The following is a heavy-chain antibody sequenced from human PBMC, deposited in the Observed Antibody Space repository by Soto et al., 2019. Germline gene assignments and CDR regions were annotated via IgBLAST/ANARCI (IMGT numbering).Heavy chain of an antibody. Sequence: GGSLRLSCAASGFTFSSYAMHWVRQAPGKGLEWVAVISYDGSNKYYADSVKGRFTISRDNSKNTLYLQMNSLRAEDTAVYYCARDTEHPTAMVPWYFDYWGQGTLVTVSS. CDR1: GFTFSSYA. CDR3: ARDTEHPTAMVPWYFDY. V-gene: IGHV3-30-3*01. CDR2: ISYDGSNK. J-gene: IGHJ4*02. D-gene: IGHD5-18*01.